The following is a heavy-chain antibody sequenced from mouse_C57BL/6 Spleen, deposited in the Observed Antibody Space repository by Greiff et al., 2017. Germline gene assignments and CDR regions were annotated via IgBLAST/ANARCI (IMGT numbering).Heavy chain of an antibody. Sequence: EVKVEESGGGLVQPGESLKLSCESNEYEFPSHDMSWVRKTPEKRLELVAAINSDGGSTYYPDTMERRFIISRDNTKKTLYLQMSSLRSEDTALYYCARRNGRGYFDVWGTGTTVTVSS. J-gene: IGHJ1*03. D-gene: IGHD1-1*01. V-gene: IGHV5-2*03. CDR3: ARRNGRGYFDV. CDR2: INSDGGST. CDR1: EYEFPSHD.